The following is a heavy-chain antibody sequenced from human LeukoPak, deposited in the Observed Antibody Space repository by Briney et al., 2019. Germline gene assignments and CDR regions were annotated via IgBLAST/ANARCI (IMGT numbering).Heavy chain of an antibody. J-gene: IGHJ4*02. V-gene: IGHV4-4*08. CDR2: VYHGGST. D-gene: IGHD3-3*02. CDR3: ARVHSWSGPDY. Sequence: SETLSLTCTVSGGSISSYYWGWIRQPPGKGLEWIGSVYHGGSTYHNPSLRSRVTIFVDTSKNQFSLTLRSVTAADTAVYFCARVHSWSGPDYWGQGTLVTVSS. CDR1: GGSISSYY.